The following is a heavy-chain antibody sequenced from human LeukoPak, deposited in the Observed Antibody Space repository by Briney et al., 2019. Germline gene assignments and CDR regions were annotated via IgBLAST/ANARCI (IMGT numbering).Heavy chain of an antibody. CDR2: VYYSGTT. CDR3: ARSSEGRYYYDSSGYSYYYYYMDA. D-gene: IGHD3-22*01. J-gene: IGHJ6*03. Sequence: SETLSLTCTVSGGSLSSYYWSWIRQPPGKGLEWIGFVYYSGTTNYNPSLKSRVTISVDSSKNQFSLKLSSVTAADTAVYYCARSSEGRYYYDSSGYSYYYYYMDAWGKGTTVTIS. V-gene: IGHV4-59*01. CDR1: GGSLSSYY.